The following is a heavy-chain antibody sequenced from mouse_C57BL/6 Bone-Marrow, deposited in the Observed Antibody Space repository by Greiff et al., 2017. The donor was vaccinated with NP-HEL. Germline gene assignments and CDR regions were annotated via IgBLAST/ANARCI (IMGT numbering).Heavy chain of an antibody. CDR1: GYTFTNYW. V-gene: IGHV1-63*01. CDR3: ARSPQTGRYYFDY. Sequence: QVQLQQSGAELVRPGTSVKMSCKASGYTFTNYWIGWAKQRPGHGLEWIGDIYPGGGYTNYNEKFKGKATLTADKSSSTAYMQFSSLTSEDSAIYYCARSPQTGRYYFDYWGQGTTLTVSS. D-gene: IGHD4-1*01. J-gene: IGHJ2*01. CDR2: IYPGGGYT.